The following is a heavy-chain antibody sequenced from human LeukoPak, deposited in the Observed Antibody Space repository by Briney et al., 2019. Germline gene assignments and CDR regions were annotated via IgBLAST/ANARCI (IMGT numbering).Heavy chain of an antibody. V-gene: IGHV3-74*01. D-gene: IGHD6-13*01. Sequence: PGGSLRLSCEASGLTFYSYWMHWFRQLPGKGLVWVSEINGAGNKKNYADSVRGRFTVSRDNAKDTVYLQMDSLRVEDTAVYYCARGTVGAPGIDYWGQGTLVSVSS. CDR3: ARGTVGAPGIDY. J-gene: IGHJ4*02. CDR2: INGAGNKK. CDR1: GLTFYSYW.